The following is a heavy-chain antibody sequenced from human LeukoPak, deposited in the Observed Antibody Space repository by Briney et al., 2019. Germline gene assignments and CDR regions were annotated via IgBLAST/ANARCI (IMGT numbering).Heavy chain of an antibody. CDR2: ISGSSGII. V-gene: IGHV3-48*04. D-gene: IGHD7-27*01. CDR1: GFTFSSHW. Sequence: GGSLRLSCAASGFTFSSHWMTWVRQAPGKGLEWVSYISGSSGIIDYEDSVRGRFTISRDNAKNSLYLQMNSLRAEDTAVYYCARDFARTGDYHHFDYWGQGTLVTVSS. CDR3: ARDFARTGDYHHFDY. J-gene: IGHJ4*02.